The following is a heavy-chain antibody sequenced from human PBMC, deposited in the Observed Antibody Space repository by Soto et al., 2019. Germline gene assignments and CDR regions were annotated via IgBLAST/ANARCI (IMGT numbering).Heavy chain of an antibody. CDR3: ARGVGGWIQLCP. V-gene: IGHV3-30-3*01. D-gene: IGHD5-18*01. CDR1: GFTFSSYV. CDR2: ISYDGSNK. Sequence: QVQLVESGGGVVQPGRSLRLSCAASGFTFSSYVMHWVRQAPGKGLEWVAVISYDGSNKYYSDSVKGRFTISRDNSKNTLYLQMNSLRAEDTAVYYCARGVGGWIQLCPWGQGTLVTVSS. J-gene: IGHJ5*02.